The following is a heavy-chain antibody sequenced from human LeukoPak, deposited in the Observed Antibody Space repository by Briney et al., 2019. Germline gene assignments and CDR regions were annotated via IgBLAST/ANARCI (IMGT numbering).Heavy chain of an antibody. CDR2: GIPIFGTA. CDR1: GGTFSSYA. CDR3: ARGGTDDYVWGSYRDNYYYYYYMDV. V-gene: IGHV1-69*13. Sequence: SVKVSCKASGGTFSSYAISWVRQAPGQVLEWMGGGIPIFGTANYAQKFKGRVTINPDESTSTAYMELSSLRSEDKAVYYCARGGTDDYVWGSYRDNYYYYYYMDVWGKGTTVTVSS. J-gene: IGHJ6*03. D-gene: IGHD3-16*02.